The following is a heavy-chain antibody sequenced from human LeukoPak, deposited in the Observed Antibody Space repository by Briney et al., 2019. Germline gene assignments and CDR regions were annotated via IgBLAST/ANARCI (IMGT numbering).Heavy chain of an antibody. V-gene: IGHV4-59*01. CDR3: ARGSRFTDV. J-gene: IGHJ6*04. CDR1: GGSISSYY. CDR2: IYYSGST. Sequence: SETLSLTCTVSGGSISSYYWSWIRQPPGKGLEWIGYIYYSGSTNYNPSLKSRVTISVDTSKNQFSLKLSSVTAADTAVYYCARGSRFTDVWGKGTTVTVSS.